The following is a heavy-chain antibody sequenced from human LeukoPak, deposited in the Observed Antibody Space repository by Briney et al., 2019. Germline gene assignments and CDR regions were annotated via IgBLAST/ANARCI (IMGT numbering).Heavy chain of an antibody. J-gene: IGHJ6*03. Sequence: ASVKVPCKASGYTFTGYYMHWVRQAPGQGLEWMGWINPNSGGTNYAQKFQGRVTMTRDTSISTAYMELSRLRSDDTAVYYCARAVLRFLEWSDYYYYYYMDVWGKGTTVTVSS. V-gene: IGHV1-2*02. CDR1: GYTFTGYY. D-gene: IGHD3-3*01. CDR3: ARAVLRFLEWSDYYYYYYMDV. CDR2: INPNSGGT.